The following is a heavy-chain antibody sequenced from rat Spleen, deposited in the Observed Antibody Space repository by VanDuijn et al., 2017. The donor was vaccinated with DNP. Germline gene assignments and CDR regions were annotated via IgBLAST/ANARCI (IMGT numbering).Heavy chain of an antibody. D-gene: IGHD1-12*02. J-gene: IGHJ3*01. CDR2: IVYDGSST. V-gene: IGHV5-31*01. CDR3: ARQGSSYDGSYYYAY. CDR1: GFTFNNYW. Sequence: EVQLVESGGGLVQPGRSLKLSCVASGFTFNNYWMTWIRQAPGKGLEWVASIVYDGSSTYYRDSVKGRFTISRDNAKSTLYLQMDSLRSEDTATYYGARQGSSYDGSYYYAYWGQGTLVTVSS.